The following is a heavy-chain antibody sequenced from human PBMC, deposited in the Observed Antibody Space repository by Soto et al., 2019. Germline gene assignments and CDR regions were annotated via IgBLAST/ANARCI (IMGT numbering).Heavy chain of an antibody. CDR2: ITSDNKTT. D-gene: IGHD6-19*01. Sequence: PGGSLRLSCVASGFKFSIYSMNWVRQAPGKGLEWSAYITSDNKTTKYVDSVKGRFTISRDNAKNSVYLQMNSLSDEDTAVYYCARSVEGHFDYWGQGTVVTVSS. V-gene: IGHV3-48*02. J-gene: IGHJ4*02. CDR3: ARSVEGHFDY. CDR1: GFKFSIYS.